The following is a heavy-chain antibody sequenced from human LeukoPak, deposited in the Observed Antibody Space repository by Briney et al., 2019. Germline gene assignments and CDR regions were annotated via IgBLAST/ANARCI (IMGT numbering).Heavy chain of an antibody. CDR3: ARYYCSSTSCYYDRYYMDV. V-gene: IGHV3-48*03. Sequence: GGSLRLSCAASGFTFSSYEMNWVRQAPGKGLEWVSYISSSGSTIYYADSVKGRFTISRDNAKNSLYLQMNSLRAEDTAVYYCARYYCSSTSCYYDRYYMDVWGKGTTVTISS. D-gene: IGHD2-2*01. CDR1: GFTFSSYE. J-gene: IGHJ6*03. CDR2: ISSSGSTI.